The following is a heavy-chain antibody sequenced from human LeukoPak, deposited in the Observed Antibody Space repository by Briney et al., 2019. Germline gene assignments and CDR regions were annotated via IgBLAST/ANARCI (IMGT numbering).Heavy chain of an antibody. Sequence: SETLSLTCNVSGDSITSGAFYWAWIRQSPGKGLEWIGNVYYSGSTQYNPSLRGRVSISMGKTKNQFSLNLNSVSVTDTAIYYCARRDYAAWFDPWGQGTLVTVSS. CDR2: VYYSGST. D-gene: IGHD4/OR15-4a*01. J-gene: IGHJ5*02. CDR3: ARRDYAAWFDP. CDR1: GDSITSGAFY. V-gene: IGHV4-39*01.